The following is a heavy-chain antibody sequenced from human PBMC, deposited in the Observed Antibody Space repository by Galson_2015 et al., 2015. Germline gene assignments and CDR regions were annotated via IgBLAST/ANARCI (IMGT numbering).Heavy chain of an antibody. J-gene: IGHJ5*02. CDR2: ISSSGSTI. CDR1: GFTFSSYE. Sequence: LRLSCAASGFTFSSYEMNWVRQAPGKGLEWVSYISSSGSTIYYADSVKGRFTISRDNAKNSLYLQMNSLRAEDTAVYCCATSSGCPECPWGQGTLVTVSS. CDR3: ATSSGCPECP. D-gene: IGHD6-19*01. V-gene: IGHV3-48*03.